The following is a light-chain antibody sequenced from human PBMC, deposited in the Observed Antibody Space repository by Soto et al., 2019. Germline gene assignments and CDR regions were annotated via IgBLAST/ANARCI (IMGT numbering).Light chain of an antibody. CDR3: CSYARSNTYVI. CDR1: SSDFGSSNL. Sequence: QSALTQPASVSGSPGQSITISCTGISSDFGSSNLVSWHQQYPGEAPKLMIYEATKRPSGVSNRFSASKSGNTASLTISGLQAEDEADYYCCSYARSNTYVIFGGGTKLTVL. J-gene: IGLJ2*01. V-gene: IGLV2-23*01. CDR2: EAT.